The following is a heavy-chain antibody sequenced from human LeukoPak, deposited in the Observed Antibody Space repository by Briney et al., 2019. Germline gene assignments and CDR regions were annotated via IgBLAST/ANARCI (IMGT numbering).Heavy chain of an antibody. CDR1: GGSISSSSYY. Sequence: PSETLSLTCTVSGGSISSSSYYWGWIRQPPGKGLEWIGSIYYSGSTYYNPSLKSRVTISVDTSKNQFSLKLSSVTAADTAVYYCARHVGSGWPQLVQWGQGTLVTVPS. J-gene: IGHJ4*02. CDR2: IYYSGST. V-gene: IGHV4-39*01. D-gene: IGHD6-13*01. CDR3: ARHVGSGWPQLVQ.